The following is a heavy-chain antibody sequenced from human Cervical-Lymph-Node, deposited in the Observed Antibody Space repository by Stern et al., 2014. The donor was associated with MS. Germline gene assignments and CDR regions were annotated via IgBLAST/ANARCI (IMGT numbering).Heavy chain of an antibody. CDR2: NFPVFGPP. D-gene: IGHD6-13*01. V-gene: IGHV1-69*01. Sequence: VQLVQSGAEVTKPGSSAKVSCKSSGGTFSKFPSSWVRQAPGQGLEWMGGNFPVFGPPTCAQESRGRVTITADVSTSTVYMELSSLRSDDTAVYYCALSSETSDRWYSLGYDLWGQGTLVTVSS. CDR1: GGTFSKFP. J-gene: IGHJ5*02. CDR3: ALSSETSDRWYSLGYDL.